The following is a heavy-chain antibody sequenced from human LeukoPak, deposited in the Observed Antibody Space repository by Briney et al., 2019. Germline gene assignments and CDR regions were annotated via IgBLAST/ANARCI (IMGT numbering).Heavy chain of an antibody. CDR3: ARELAGYCSSTSCYTWGY. Sequence: ASVKVSCKASGGTFSSYAISWVRQAPGQGLEWMGWISAYNGNTNYAQKLQGRVTMTTDTSTSTAYMELRSLRSDDTAVYYCARELAGYCSSTSCYTWGYWGQGTLVTVSS. J-gene: IGHJ4*02. CDR1: GGTFSSYA. V-gene: IGHV1-18*01. D-gene: IGHD2-2*02. CDR2: ISAYNGNT.